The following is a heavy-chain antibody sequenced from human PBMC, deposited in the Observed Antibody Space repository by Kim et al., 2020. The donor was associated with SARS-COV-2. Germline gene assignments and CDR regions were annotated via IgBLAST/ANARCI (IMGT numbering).Heavy chain of an antibody. V-gene: IGHV1-46*01. D-gene: IGHD3-22*01. J-gene: IGHJ6*02. CDR3: ARADTGAMDV. Sequence: TTYAQKVQGRVTMTSDTSTSTVYMELSSLRSEDTAVYYWARADTGAMDVWGQGTTVTVSS. CDR2: T.